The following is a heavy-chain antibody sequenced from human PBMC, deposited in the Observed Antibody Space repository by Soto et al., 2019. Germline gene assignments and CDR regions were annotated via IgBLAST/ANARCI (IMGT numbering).Heavy chain of an antibody. V-gene: IGHV2-5*05. J-gene: IGHJ4*02. CDR3: AHSDPSDDFWSGSPFD. CDR2: IYWDDNP. Sequence: QITLKESGPTLVKPTQTLTLTCTFSGLSLITSGVAVGWIRQPPGKTLEWLALIYWDDNPRYGPSLKNSLTVTKYTSRNQVVLTMTNMDSVDTGTYYCAHSDPSDDFWSGSPFDWGQGSQVTVSS. D-gene: IGHD3-3*01. CDR1: GLSLITSGVA.